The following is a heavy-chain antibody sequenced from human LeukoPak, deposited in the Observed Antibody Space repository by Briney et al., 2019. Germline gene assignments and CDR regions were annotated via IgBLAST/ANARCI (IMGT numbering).Heavy chain of an antibody. CDR3: ASSTMVRGVITPLFDY. V-gene: IGHV4-59*01. CDR2: IYYSGST. J-gene: IGHJ4*02. D-gene: IGHD3-10*01. Sequence: SETLSLTCTVSGGSISSYYWSWIRQPPGKGLEWIGYIYYSGSTNYNPSLKSRVTISVDTSKNQFSLKLSSVTAADTAVYYCASSTMVRGVITPLFDYWGQGTLVTVSS. CDR1: GGSISSYY.